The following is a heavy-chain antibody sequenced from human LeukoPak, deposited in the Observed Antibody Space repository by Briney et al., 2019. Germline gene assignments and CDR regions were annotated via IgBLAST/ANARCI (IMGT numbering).Heavy chain of an antibody. J-gene: IGHJ4*02. Sequence: ASVKVSCRASGYTFTSYGISWVRQAPGQGLEWMGWISAYNGNTNYAQKLQGGVTMTTDTSTSTAYMELRSLRSDDTAVYYCARTDYDILTGYPKHWGQGTLVTVSS. D-gene: IGHD3-9*01. CDR3: ARTDYDILTGYPKH. V-gene: IGHV1-18*01. CDR1: GYTFTSYG. CDR2: ISAYNGNT.